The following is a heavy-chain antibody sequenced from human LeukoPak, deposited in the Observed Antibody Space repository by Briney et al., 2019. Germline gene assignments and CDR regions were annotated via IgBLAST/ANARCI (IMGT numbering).Heavy chain of an antibody. CDR2: IHPNSGGT. V-gene: IGHV1-2*02. D-gene: IGHD2-8*01. Sequence: ASVKVSCKASGYTFTGYYMHWVRQAPGQGVEWMGWIHPNSGGTNYAQKFHGRVTTTRDTSISTAYMELSSLRSEDTAVYYCARGSPAGVLGASPYENVHNYYYHYYMDVWGKGTTVTVSS. J-gene: IGHJ6*03. CDR1: GYTFTGYY. CDR3: ARGSPAGVLGASPYENVHNYYYHYYMDV.